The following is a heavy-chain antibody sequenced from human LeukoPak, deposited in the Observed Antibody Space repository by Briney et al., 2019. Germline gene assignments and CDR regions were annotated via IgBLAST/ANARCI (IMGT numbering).Heavy chain of an antibody. D-gene: IGHD6-13*01. CDR2: ISWNSGSI. J-gene: IGHJ3*02. V-gene: IGHV3-9*03. Sequence: GRSLRLSCAASGFTFDDYAMHWVRQAPGKGLEWVSGISWNSGSIGYADSVKGRFTISRDNAKNSLYLQMNSLRAEDMALYYCAKDSGSSWYGDAFDIWGQGTMVTVSS. CDR3: AKDSGSSWYGDAFDI. CDR1: GFTFDDYA.